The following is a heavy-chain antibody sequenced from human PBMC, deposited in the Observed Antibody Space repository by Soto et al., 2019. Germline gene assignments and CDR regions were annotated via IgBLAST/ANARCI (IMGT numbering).Heavy chain of an antibody. Sequence: PSETLSLTCTVSGGSISSYYWSWIRQPPGKGLEWIGYIYYSGSTKYNPSLKSRVTISVDTSKNQFSLRLSSVTAADTAVYYCASGESGIWDGLYYYYMDVWGKGTTVTVSS. J-gene: IGHJ6*03. D-gene: IGHD6-25*01. CDR2: IYYSGST. V-gene: IGHV4-59*01. CDR3: ASGESGIWDGLYYYYMDV. CDR1: GGSISSYY.